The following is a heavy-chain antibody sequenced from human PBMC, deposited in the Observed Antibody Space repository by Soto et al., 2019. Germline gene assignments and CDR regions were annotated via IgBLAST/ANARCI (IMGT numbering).Heavy chain of an antibody. Sequence: PSETLSLTCTVSGGSINSGGYYWSLIRQHPGKGLEWIGYIYYSGTTYYHPSLQSRVTISVDTSKNQFSLKLSSVTAADTAVYYGARYRDGYSNFDYWGQGTLVTVSS. J-gene: IGHJ4*02. CDR1: GGSINSGGYY. V-gene: IGHV4-31*03. CDR3: ARYRDGYSNFDY. CDR2: IYYSGTT. D-gene: IGHD5-18*01.